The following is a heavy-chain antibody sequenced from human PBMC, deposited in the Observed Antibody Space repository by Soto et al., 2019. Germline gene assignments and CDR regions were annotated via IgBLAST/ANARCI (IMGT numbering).Heavy chain of an antibody. Sequence: ASVKVSCKASGYTFTGYYMHWVRQAPGQGLEWMGWINPNSGGTNYAQKFQGWVTMTRDTSISTAYMELSRLRSDDTAVYYCARGPYCSSTSCYEGWFDPWGQGTLVTVSS. D-gene: IGHD2-2*01. CDR2: INPNSGGT. CDR3: ARGPYCSSTSCYEGWFDP. V-gene: IGHV1-2*04. CDR1: GYTFTGYY. J-gene: IGHJ5*02.